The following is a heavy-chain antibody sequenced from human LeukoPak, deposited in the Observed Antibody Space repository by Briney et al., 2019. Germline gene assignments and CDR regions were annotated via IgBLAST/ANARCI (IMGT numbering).Heavy chain of an antibody. J-gene: IGHJ4*02. CDR3: AKDVGDGGSGSFDY. V-gene: IGHV3-7*01. CDR2: IKRDGSEK. Sequence: GGSLRLSCAASGFTFSSYWMSWVRQAPGKGLEWVANIKRDGSEKYYVDSVKGRFTISRDNAKNSLYLQMDSLRAEDTAVYYCAKDVGDGGSGSFDYWGQGTLVTVSS. CDR1: GFTFSSYW. D-gene: IGHD3-10*01.